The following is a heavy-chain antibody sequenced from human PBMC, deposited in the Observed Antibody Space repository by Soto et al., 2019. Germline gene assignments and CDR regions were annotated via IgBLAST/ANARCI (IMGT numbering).Heavy chain of an antibody. CDR1: GGSINSYW. D-gene: IGHD3-10*01. CDR2: VYSSGTT. Sequence: SETLSLTCSVSGGSINSYWWSWIRQPAGKGLEWIGRVYSSGTTDYNPSLNSRATLSVETSKNQFSLKLSSVTAADTAVYYCARDIGSYAYGEGYWGQGXQVTVYS. V-gene: IGHV4-4*07. CDR3: ARDIGSYAYGEGY. J-gene: IGHJ4*02.